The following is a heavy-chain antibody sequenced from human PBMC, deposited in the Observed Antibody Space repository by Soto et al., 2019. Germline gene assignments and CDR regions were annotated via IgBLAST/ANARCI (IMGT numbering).Heavy chain of an antibody. CDR2: IYWDDDK. Sequence: ITLEESXPXRVNPTQALALTCNFSGFSLRTSGVGVGWIRQSPGKALEWLAVIYWDDDKRYNPSLRTRLTITKDTSKNQVVLLMNNVDPVDTATYYCASRRRWSSNWDSGWFDPWGQGILVTVSS. CDR3: ASRRRWSSNWDSGWFDP. D-gene: IGHD3-10*01. V-gene: IGHV2-5*02. J-gene: IGHJ5*02. CDR1: GFSLRTSGVG.